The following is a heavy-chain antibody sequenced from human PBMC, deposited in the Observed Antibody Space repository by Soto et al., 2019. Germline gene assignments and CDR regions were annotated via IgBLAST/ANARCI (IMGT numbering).Heavy chain of an antibody. CDR1: GFSFSTYT. V-gene: IGHV3-23*01. D-gene: IGHD2-8*01. CDR3: AKARCTTSNCYVPDY. J-gene: IGHJ4*02. CDR2: ISGSGGSP. Sequence: GGSLRLSCASSGFSFSTYTMSWVRRAPGKGLEWVSAISGSGGSPSYADSVQGRFTISRDNPKKTLYLQMNSLRAEDTAVYYCAKARCTTSNCYVPDYWGQGTLVTVSS.